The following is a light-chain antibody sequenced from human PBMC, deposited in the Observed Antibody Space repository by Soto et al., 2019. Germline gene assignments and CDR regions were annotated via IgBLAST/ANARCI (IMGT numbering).Light chain of an antibody. V-gene: IGLV2-14*03. Sequence: QSALTQPASVSGSPGQSITISCTGTSSDVGGYNYVSWYQQHPGKVPKLMIYDVSNRPSGVSNRFSGSKSGNTVSLTISGLQAEDEADYYCSSYTSSSTVVFGGGTKLTVL. J-gene: IGLJ2*01. CDR3: SSYTSSSTVV. CDR1: SSDVGGYNY. CDR2: DVS.